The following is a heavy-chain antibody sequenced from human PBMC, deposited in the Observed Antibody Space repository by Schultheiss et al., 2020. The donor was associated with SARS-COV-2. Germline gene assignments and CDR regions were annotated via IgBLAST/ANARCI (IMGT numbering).Heavy chain of an antibody. J-gene: IGHJ4*02. D-gene: IGHD3-10*01. CDR3: ARVKYYYGSGSYYFDY. V-gene: IGHV3-21*01. Sequence: GESLKISCAASGFTFSSYGMHWVRQAPGKGLEWVSSISSSSSYIYYADSVKGRFTISRDNAKNSLYLQMNSLRAEDTAVYYCARVKYYYGSGSYYFDYWGQGTLVTVSS. CDR2: ISSSSSYI. CDR1: GFTFSSYG.